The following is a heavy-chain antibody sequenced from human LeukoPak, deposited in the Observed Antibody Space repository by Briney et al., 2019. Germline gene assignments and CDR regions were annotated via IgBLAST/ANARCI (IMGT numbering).Heavy chain of an antibody. V-gene: IGHV1-2*04. CDR2: INPNSGGT. Sequence: GSVKVSCMASGYTFTGYYMHWVRQAPGQGLEWMGWINPNSGGTNYAQKFQGWVTMTRDTSISTAYMELSRLRSDDTAVYYCARAIYDILTGYGPDYYGMDVWGKGTTVTVSS. J-gene: IGHJ6*04. CDR3: ARAIYDILTGYGPDYYGMDV. D-gene: IGHD3-9*01. CDR1: GYTFTGYY.